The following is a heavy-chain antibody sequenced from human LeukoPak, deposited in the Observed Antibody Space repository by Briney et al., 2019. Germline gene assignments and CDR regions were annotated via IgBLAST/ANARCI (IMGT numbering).Heavy chain of an antibody. J-gene: IGHJ4*02. CDR1: GFTFNSYS. Sequence: GGSLRLSCAASGFTFNSYSMNWVRQAPGKGLEWVSYISSGSGTIYYADSVKGRFTISRDNAKNSLYLQMNSLRAEDTAVYYCARGGSGSYYDYWGQGTLVTVSS. CDR3: ARGGSGSYYDY. CDR2: ISSGSGTI. V-gene: IGHV3-48*04. D-gene: IGHD1-26*01.